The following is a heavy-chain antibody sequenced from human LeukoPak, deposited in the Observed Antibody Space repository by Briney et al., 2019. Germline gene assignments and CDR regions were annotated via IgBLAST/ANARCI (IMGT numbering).Heavy chain of an antibody. CDR1: GYSISSGYY. Sequence: SETLSLTCAVSGYSISSGYYWGWIRQPPGKGREWIGNIYHSGSTYYNPSLKSRVTISVDTSKNQFSLKLISVTAADTAVYYCARVGGSLDYFQHWGQGTLVTVSS. CDR2: IYHSGST. CDR3: ARVGGSLDYFQH. D-gene: IGHD2-15*01. J-gene: IGHJ1*01. V-gene: IGHV4-38-2*01.